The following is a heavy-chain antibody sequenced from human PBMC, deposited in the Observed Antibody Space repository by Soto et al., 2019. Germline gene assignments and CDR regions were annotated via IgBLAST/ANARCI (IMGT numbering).Heavy chain of an antibody. CDR2: IYHSGRT. J-gene: IGHJ4*02. CDR3: ARWVELSLDYFDS. V-gene: IGHV4-31*03. D-gene: IGHD1-7*01. CDR1: GGSISNGYYY. Sequence: QVQLQESGPGLVKPSETLYLTCTVCGGSISNGYYYWSWVRQNPGKGLEWIGHIYHSGRTYYNPSLKSRVTISVDTSKNQFSLNLSSVTAADTAVYYCARWVELSLDYFDSWGQGTPVTVSS.